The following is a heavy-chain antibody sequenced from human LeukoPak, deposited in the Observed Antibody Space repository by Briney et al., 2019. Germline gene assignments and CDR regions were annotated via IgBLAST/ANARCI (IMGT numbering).Heavy chain of an antibody. CDR2: IIPIFGTA. D-gene: IGHD2-2*01. Sequence: SVKVSCKASGGTFSSYAISWVRQAPGQGLEWMGGIIPIFGTANYAQKFQGRVTITADESTSTAYMELSSLRSEDTAVYYCASGYCSSTSCEGDWFDPWGQGTLVTVSS. J-gene: IGHJ5*02. CDR3: ASGYCSSTSCEGDWFDP. V-gene: IGHV1-69*01. CDR1: GGTFSSYA.